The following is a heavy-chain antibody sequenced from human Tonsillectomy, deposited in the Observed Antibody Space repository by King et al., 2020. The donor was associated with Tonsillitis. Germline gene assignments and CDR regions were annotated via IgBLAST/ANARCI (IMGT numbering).Heavy chain of an antibody. CDR1: AFTFSSYG. V-gene: IGHV3-33*01. Sequence: VQLVESGGGVVQPGRSLRLSCAASAFTFSSYGMHWVRQAPGKGLEWVAVIWYDGSNKYYADSVKGRFTISRDNSKNTLYLQMNSLRAEDTAVYYCARPFWSGYYGGGMDVWGQGTTVTVSS. J-gene: IGHJ6*02. CDR2: IWYDGSNK. CDR3: ARPFWSGYYGGGMDV. D-gene: IGHD3-3*01.